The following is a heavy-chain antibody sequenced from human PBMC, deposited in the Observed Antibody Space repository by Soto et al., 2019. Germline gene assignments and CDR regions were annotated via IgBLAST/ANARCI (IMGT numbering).Heavy chain of an antibody. Sequence: PSETLSLTCAVYGGSFSGYYWSWIRQPPGKGLEWIGEINHSGSTNYNPSLESRVTISVDTSKNQFSLKLSSVTAADTAVYYCARNHPTSYYYGSGSYPNWFDPWGQGTLVTVSS. CDR2: INHSGST. J-gene: IGHJ5*02. D-gene: IGHD3-10*01. CDR1: GGSFSGYY. CDR3: ARNHPTSYYYGSGSYPNWFDP. V-gene: IGHV4-34*01.